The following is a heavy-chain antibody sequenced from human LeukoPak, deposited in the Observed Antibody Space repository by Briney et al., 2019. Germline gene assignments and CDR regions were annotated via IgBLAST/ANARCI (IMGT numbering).Heavy chain of an antibody. Sequence: GRSLRLSSAASGFTFSDYYMSWIRQAPGRGPEWVSYLTSTGRNIYYADFVKGRFTISRDNAENSLYLQMNSLRAEDTAVYYCARIYCSSTSCNFVHLGQGTMVTVSS. CDR3: ARIYCSSTSCNFVH. J-gene: IGHJ4*02. CDR1: GFTFSDYY. D-gene: IGHD2-2*01. V-gene: IGHV3-11*04. CDR2: LTSTGRNI.